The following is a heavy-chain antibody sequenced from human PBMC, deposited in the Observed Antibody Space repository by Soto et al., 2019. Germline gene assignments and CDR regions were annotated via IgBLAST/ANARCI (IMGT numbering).Heavy chain of an antibody. CDR3: AKSETGQTFDY. CDR1: GFTFSSYA. V-gene: IGHV3-23*01. J-gene: IGHJ4*02. Sequence: AGGSPSLSCAASGFTFSSYASSWVRPAPGKGLEWVSAISGSGGSTYYADSVKGRFTISRDNSKNTLYLQMNSLRAEDTAVYYCAKSETGQTFDYWGQGTLVTVSS. CDR2: ISGSGGST.